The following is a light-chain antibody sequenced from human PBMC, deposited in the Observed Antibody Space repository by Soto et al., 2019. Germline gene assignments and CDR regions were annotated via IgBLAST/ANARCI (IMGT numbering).Light chain of an antibody. CDR2: WAS. CDR3: QQYYSTPQT. Sequence: DIVMTQSPDSLAVSLGERVTINSKSSQSVLSSSNNKNYLAWYQQKPGQPPKLLIYWASTRESVVPDRFSGSGYGTDFTHTISSLQAEDVAVYYCQQYYSTPQTFGQGTKVEIK. CDR1: QSVLSSSNNKNY. J-gene: IGKJ1*01. V-gene: IGKV4-1*01.